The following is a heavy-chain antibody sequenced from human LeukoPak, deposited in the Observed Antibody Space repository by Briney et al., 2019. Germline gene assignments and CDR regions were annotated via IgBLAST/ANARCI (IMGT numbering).Heavy chain of an antibody. Sequence: GGSLRLSCAASGLTVSSNYMSWVRQAPGKGLEWVSLISSGGSTYYADSVRGRFTISRDNSKNTLYLQMNSLRAEDTAVYYCAKGHTTLALGGQGTLVTVSS. J-gene: IGHJ4*02. V-gene: IGHV3-66*01. D-gene: IGHD1-1*01. CDR1: GLTVSSNY. CDR3: AKGHTTLAL. CDR2: ISSGGST.